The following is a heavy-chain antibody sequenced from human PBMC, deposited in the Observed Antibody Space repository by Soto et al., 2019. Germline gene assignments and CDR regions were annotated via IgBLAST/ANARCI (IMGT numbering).Heavy chain of an antibody. CDR3: GWVGKIFGVVSSFDY. Sequence: SETLSLTCSVSGGSISNYYWSWIRQPPGKGLEFIGYIYHRGITNYNPSLKSRVTMSVDLSKNQFSLKLSSVTAADTAVYYCGWVGKIFGVVSSFDYWGRGTLVTVSS. CDR1: GGSISNYY. CDR2: IYHRGIT. J-gene: IGHJ4*02. V-gene: IGHV4-59*01. D-gene: IGHD3-3*01.